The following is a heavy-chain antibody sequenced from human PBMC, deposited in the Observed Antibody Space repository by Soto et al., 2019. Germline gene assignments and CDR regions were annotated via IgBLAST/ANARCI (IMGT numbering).Heavy chain of an antibody. CDR2: IYYRGMT. CDR3: ARDSSGPGYSYGKFDY. Sequence: LSLTCTVSGVSVSTGGYFWTWIRQHPGKGLEWIGNIYYRGMTYYNPSLRGRVSISLDPSESQFSLKLNSVTAADTAVYYCARDSSGPGYSYGKFDYWGQGALVTVSS. D-gene: IGHD5-18*01. V-gene: IGHV4-31*03. CDR1: GVSVSTGGYF. J-gene: IGHJ4*02.